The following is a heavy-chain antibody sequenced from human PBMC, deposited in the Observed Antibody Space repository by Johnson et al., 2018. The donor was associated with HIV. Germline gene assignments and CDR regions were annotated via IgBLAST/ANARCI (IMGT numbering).Heavy chain of an antibody. V-gene: IGHV3-NL1*01. CDR3: ARETAYCCGDCSGAFDI. D-gene: IGHD2-21*01. CDR2: IYSGGYT. Sequence: QVQLVESGGGLVQPGRSLRLSCAASGFTFDDYAMHWVRQAPGKGLEWVSVIYSGGYTYSADSVKGRFTISRDNSKNTLYLQMNSLRAEDTAVYYCARETAYCCGDCSGAFDIWGQGTMVTVSS. J-gene: IGHJ3*02. CDR1: GFTFDDYA.